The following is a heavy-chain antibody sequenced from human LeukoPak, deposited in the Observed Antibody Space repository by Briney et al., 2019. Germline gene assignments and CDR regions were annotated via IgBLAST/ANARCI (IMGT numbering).Heavy chain of an antibody. V-gene: IGHV4-38-2*02. D-gene: IGHD2/OR15-2a*01. J-gene: IGHJ4*02. CDR3: VGAHGPGVIRDF. CDR1: GYSINTGQY. Sequence: SETLSLTCTVSGYSINTGQYWGWIRQPPGKGLEWIGNIFHSGSTFYKPSLKSRVTLSMDTSNNRFSLNLTSVPAADTALYFCVGAHGPGVIRDFWGQGTLVAVSS. CDR2: IFHSGST.